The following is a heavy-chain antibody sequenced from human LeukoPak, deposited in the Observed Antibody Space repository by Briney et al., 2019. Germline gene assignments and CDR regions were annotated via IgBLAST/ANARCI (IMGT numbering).Heavy chain of an antibody. D-gene: IGHD1-26*01. J-gene: IGHJ4*02. CDR3: TREVSGSLYFDY. V-gene: IGHV3-48*01. CDR2: IGTSSTTI. Sequence: GGSLRLSCAASGFTFSSYTMNWVRQPPGKGLEWVSNIGTSSTTIYYADSVKGRFTISRDNAKNSLYLQMNSLRAEDTAVYYCTREVSGSLYFDYWGQGTLVTVSS. CDR1: GFTFSSYT.